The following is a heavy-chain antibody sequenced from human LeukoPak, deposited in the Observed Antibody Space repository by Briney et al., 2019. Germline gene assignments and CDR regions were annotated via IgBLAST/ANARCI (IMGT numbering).Heavy chain of an antibody. D-gene: IGHD3-22*01. Sequence: PGGSLRLSCAASGFTLSSYSMNWVRQAPGKGLEWVPSISSSSSYIYYADSVKGRFTISRDNAKNSLYLQMNSLRAEDTAVYYCARGTYYYDSSGYYLDYWGQGTLVTVSS. CDR3: ARGTYYYDSSGYYLDY. J-gene: IGHJ4*02. V-gene: IGHV3-21*01. CDR2: ISSSSSYI. CDR1: GFTLSSYS.